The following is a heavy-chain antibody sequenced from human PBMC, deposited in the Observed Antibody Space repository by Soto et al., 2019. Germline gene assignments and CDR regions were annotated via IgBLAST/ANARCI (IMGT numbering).Heavy chain of an antibody. CDR2: IKSKTDGGTT. D-gene: IGHD3-3*01. V-gene: IGHV3-15*07. CDR1: GFTFSNAW. Sequence: PGGSLRLSCAASGFTFSNAWMNWVRQAPGKGLEWVGRIKSKTDGGTTDYAAPVKGRFTISRDDSKNTLYLQMNSLKTEDTAVYYCTSQYDFWSGYPHYYYYYGMDVWGQGTTVTVSS. J-gene: IGHJ6*02. CDR3: TSQYDFWSGYPHYYYYYGMDV.